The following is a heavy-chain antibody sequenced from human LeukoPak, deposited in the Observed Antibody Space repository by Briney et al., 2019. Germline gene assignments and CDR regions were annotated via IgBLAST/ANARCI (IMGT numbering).Heavy chain of an antibody. V-gene: IGHV3-23*01. CDR2: ISGSAGST. D-gene: IGHD3-3*01. CDR3: AKKSPRGYYEH. Sequence: GGSLRLSCAASGFNFSSYAMSWVRQAPGKGLEWVSAISGSAGSTYYADSVKGRFTISRDNSKNTVYLQMDSLRADDTAVYYCAKKSPRGYYEHWGQGTLVTVSS. J-gene: IGHJ4*02. CDR1: GFNFSSYA.